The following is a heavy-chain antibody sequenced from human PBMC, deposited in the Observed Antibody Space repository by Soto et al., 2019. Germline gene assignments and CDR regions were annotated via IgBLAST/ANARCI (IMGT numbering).Heavy chain of an antibody. D-gene: IGHD3-9*01. CDR1: GFTFSSYA. V-gene: IGHV3-23*01. CDR3: AKGLSYDILPGYLHYYYYYMDV. Sequence: EVQLLESGGGLVQPGGSLRLSCAASGFTFSSYAMSWVGQAPGKGLEWVSAISGSGGSTYYADSVKGRFTISRDNSKNTLYLQMNSLRADDTAVYYCAKGLSYDILPGYLHYYYYYMDVWGNGTTVTVSS. J-gene: IGHJ6*03. CDR2: ISGSGGST.